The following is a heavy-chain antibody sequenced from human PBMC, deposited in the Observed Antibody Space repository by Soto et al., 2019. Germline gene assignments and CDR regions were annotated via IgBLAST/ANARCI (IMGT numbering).Heavy chain of an antibody. CDR2: INPNGGVT. V-gene: IGHV1-2*04. CDR1: GDTFNDYY. CDR3: ARESGGATATLDYYYFYMDV. Sequence: QVQLVQSGAEVKKPGASVTVSCRSSGDTFNDYYIHWVRQAPGQGLEWMGWINPNGGVTKYAQKVPGWVSMTRDTSIRTVYMQLSRLRSDDTAVYYCARESGGATATLDYYYFYMDVWGTGTTVTVSS. J-gene: IGHJ6*03. D-gene: IGHD5-12*01.